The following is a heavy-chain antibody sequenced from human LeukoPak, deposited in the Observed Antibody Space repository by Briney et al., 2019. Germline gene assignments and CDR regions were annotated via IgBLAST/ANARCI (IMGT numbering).Heavy chain of an antibody. CDR3: AKSPGQIQLDYFDY. D-gene: IGHD1-1*01. V-gene: IGHV3-23*01. J-gene: IGHJ4*02. CDR1: GFTFNNYA. Sequence: GGSLRLSCAASGFTFNNYAMSWVRQAPGMGLEWVSTISGSGVTTYYADSVRGRFTISRDNSKTTPYLQLDSLRPEDMAIYYCAKSPGQIQLDYFDYWGQGTLVTVSS. CDR2: ISGSGVTT.